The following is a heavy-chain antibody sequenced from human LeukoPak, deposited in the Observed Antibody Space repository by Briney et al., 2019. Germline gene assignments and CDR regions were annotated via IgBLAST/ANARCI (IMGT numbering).Heavy chain of an antibody. CDR1: GGSISSGSYY. J-gene: IGHJ4*02. V-gene: IGHV4-61*02. D-gene: IGHD4-17*01. CDR3: ARWNGDHRGYFDY. CDR2: IYTSGST. Sequence: SETLSLTCTVSGGSISSGSYYWSWIRQPAGKGLEWIGRIYTSGSTNYNPSLKSRVTISVDTSKNQFSLKLSSVTAADTAVYYCARWNGDHRGYFDYWGQGTLVTVSS.